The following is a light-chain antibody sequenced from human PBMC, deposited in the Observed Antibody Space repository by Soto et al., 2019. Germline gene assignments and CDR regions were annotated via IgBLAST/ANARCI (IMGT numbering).Light chain of an antibody. Sequence: EIVLPQAPATLSLSPGERATLSCRASQSIGLAIAWYQHKPGQAPRLLIFDASQRATGIPARFRGSGSGTDFTLSISSLEPEDFAVYYCQQRTDRTPWTFGQGTKVE. J-gene: IGKJ1*01. CDR3: QQRTDRTPWT. CDR2: DAS. CDR1: QSIGLA. V-gene: IGKV3-11*01.